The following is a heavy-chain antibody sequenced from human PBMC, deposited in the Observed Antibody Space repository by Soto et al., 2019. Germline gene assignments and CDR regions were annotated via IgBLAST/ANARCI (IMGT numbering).Heavy chain of an antibody. J-gene: IGHJ4*02. Sequence: PGGSLRLSCAASGFTFSSYAMHWVRQAPGKGLEWVAFISYDGSNKYFADSVKGRFTISRYNSKNTLYLQMNSLRAEDTALYYCARPMSLISPDTRAFDYWGQGTLVTVSS. CDR1: GFTFSSYA. D-gene: IGHD2-15*01. CDR2: ISYDGSNK. CDR3: ARPMSLISPDTRAFDY. V-gene: IGHV3-30-3*01.